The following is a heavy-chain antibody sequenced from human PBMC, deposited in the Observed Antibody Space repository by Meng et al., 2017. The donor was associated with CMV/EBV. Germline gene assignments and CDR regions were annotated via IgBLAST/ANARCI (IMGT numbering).Heavy chain of an antibody. J-gene: IGHJ4*02. D-gene: IGHD6-13*01. V-gene: IGHV1-2*02. Sequence: ASVKVSCKASGHTFTGYYMHWVRQAPGQGLEWMGWINPNSGGTNYAQKFQGRVTMTRDTSISTAYMELSRLRSDDTAVYYCARDLTPLGGQKEQQLENDYWGQGTLVTVSS. CDR2: INPNSGGT. CDR3: ARDLTPLGGQKEQQLENDY. CDR1: GHTFTGYY.